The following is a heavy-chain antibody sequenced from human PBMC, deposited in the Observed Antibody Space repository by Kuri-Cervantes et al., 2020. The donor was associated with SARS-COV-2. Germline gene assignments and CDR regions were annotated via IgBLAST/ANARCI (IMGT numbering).Heavy chain of an antibody. CDR2: IYYDGNT. CDR3: ATLHRGGHTALPH. J-gene: IGHJ1*01. CDR1: DDFVNNRDYY. V-gene: IGHV4-61*08. D-gene: IGHD5-18*01. Sequence: SETLSLTCTVSDDFVNNRDYYWNWVRQSPGKGLEWLGYIYYDGNTNYNPSLKSRLTLSIETSKRQFSLNLRSVTFADTAVYYCATLHRGGHTALPHWGRGTLVTVSS.